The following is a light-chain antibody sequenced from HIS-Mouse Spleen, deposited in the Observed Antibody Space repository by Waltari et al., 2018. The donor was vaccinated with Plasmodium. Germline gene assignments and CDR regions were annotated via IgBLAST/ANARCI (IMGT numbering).Light chain of an antibody. CDR3: QSADSSGTPNWV. J-gene: IGLJ3*02. V-gene: IGLV3-25*03. CDR2: KDS. CDR1: ALTKEY. Sequence: SYELTQPPSVSVSPGQTARLTCPGDALTKEYAYWYQQKPGQAPVLGIYKDSERPSGIPGRFSGSSSGTTVTLTISGVQAEDEADYYCQSADSSGTPNWVFGGGTKLTVL.